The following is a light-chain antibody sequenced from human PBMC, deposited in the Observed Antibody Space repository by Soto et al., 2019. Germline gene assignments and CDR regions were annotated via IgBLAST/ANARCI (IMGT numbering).Light chain of an antibody. CDR1: SSDVGGYNY. V-gene: IGLV2-8*01. CDR2: EVS. Sequence: QSALTQPASASGSLGQSVTISCTGTSSDVGGYNYVSWYQQHPGKAPKLMISEVSKRPSGVPDRFSGSKSGNTASLTVSGLQAEDEADYYCSSFAGNNNLVFGGGTKLTVL. CDR3: SSFAGNNNLV. J-gene: IGLJ2*01.